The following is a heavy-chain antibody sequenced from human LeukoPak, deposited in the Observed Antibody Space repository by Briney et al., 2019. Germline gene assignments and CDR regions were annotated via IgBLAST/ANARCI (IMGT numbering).Heavy chain of an antibody. D-gene: IGHD6-13*01. CDR1: GFIFSNYA. CDR3: AIYSPFQH. CDR2: ISDNT. Sequence: GGSLRLSCAASGFIFSNYAMTWVRQAPGKGLEWVSTISDNTYYADSVKGRFTISRDNSKNTLFLQMNNLRAEDTAVYYCAIYSPFQHWGQGTLVTVSS. J-gene: IGHJ1*01. V-gene: IGHV3-23*01.